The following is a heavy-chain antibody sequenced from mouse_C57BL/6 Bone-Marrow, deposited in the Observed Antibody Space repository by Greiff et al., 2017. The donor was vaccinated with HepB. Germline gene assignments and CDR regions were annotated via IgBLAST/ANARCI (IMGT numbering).Heavy chain of an antibody. V-gene: IGHV1-9*01. CDR3: ARSRPCIYGSSHYYFDY. Sequence: QVQLQQSGAELMKPGASVKLSCKATGYTFTGYWIEWVKQRPGHGLEWIGEILPGSGSTNYNEKFKGKATFTADTSSNTAYMQLSSLTTEDSAIYYCARSRPCIYGSSHYYFDYWGQGTTLTVSS. J-gene: IGHJ2*01. CDR2: ILPGSGST. CDR1: GYTFTGYW. D-gene: IGHD1-1*01.